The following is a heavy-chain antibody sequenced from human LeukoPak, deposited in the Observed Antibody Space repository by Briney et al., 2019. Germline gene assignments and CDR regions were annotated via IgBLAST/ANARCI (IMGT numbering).Heavy chain of an antibody. CDR1: GFTLSSYW. CDR2: INTDGSSV. Sequence: PGESLRLSCAASGFTLSSYWMHWVRQAPGKGLVWVSRINTDGSSVTYAEFVKGRFTISRDNAKNTLYLQMNSLRAEDTAVYYCLRTALGPAGAIDYWGQGTLVAVSS. J-gene: IGHJ4*02. V-gene: IGHV3-74*01. D-gene: IGHD2-2*01. CDR3: LRTALGPAGAIDY.